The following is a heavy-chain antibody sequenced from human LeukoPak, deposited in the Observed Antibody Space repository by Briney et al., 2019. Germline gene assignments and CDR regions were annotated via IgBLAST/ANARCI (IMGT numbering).Heavy chain of an antibody. CDR2: ISGGGGST. J-gene: IGHJ4*02. D-gene: IGHD3-22*01. CDR3: AKDPPASRNYYDSSGYYTILPFDY. CDR1: GFTFSSYA. Sequence: GGSLRPSCAASGFTFSSYAMSWVRQAPGKGLEWASAISGGGGSTYYADSVKGRFTISRDNSKNTLYLQMNSLRAEDTAVYYCAKDPPASRNYYDSSGYYTILPFDYWGQGTLVTVSS. V-gene: IGHV3-23*01.